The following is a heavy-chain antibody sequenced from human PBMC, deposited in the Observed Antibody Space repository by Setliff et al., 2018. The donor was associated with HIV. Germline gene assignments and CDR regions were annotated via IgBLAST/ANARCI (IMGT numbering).Heavy chain of an antibody. CDR1: GYTFTDYY. D-gene: IGHD6-19*01. CDR2: VDPKNGKT. V-gene: IGHV1-69-2*01. J-gene: IGHJ4*02. Sequence: GASVKVSCKASGYTFTDYYMHWVQQAPGKGLEWMGRVDPKNGKTLYAENLRGRITITADNAKNSLYLQMNSLRAEDTAVYYCANMQWASNAWYSFDYWGQGALVTVSS. CDR3: ANMQWASNAWYSFDY.